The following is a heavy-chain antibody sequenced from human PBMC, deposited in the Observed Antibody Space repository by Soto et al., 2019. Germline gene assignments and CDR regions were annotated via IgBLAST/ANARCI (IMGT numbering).Heavy chain of an antibody. CDR2: IWYDGSNK. Sequence: HPGGSLRLSCAASGFTFSSYGMHWVRQAPGKGLEWVAVIWYDGSNKYYADSVKGRFTISRDNSKNTLYLQMNSLRAEDTAVYYCARDLGSVVVAATGFFGYYGMDVWGQGTTVTVSS. V-gene: IGHV3-33*01. J-gene: IGHJ6*02. CDR3: ARDLGSVVVAATGFFGYYGMDV. CDR1: GFTFSSYG. D-gene: IGHD2-15*01.